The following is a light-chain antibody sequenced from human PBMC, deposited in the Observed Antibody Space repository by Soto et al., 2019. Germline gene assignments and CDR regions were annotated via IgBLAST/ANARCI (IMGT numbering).Light chain of an antibody. V-gene: IGLV2-8*01. CDR1: SSDVGGYNY. Sequence: QSVLAQPPSASGSPGQSVTISCTGTSSDVGGYNYVSWYQQHPGKAPKLMIYEVSERPSGVPDRFSGSKSGNTASLTVSGLQAEDEADYYCTSYAGSNNFFYVFGTGTKVTVL. CDR2: EVS. CDR3: TSYAGSNNFFYV. J-gene: IGLJ1*01.